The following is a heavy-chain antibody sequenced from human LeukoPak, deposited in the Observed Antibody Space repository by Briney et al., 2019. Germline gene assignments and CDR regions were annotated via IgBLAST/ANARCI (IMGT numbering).Heavy chain of an antibody. CDR2: ISSSGSTI. CDR1: GFTFSSYE. D-gene: IGHD3/OR15-3a*01. CDR3: ARQTGSGLFILP. V-gene: IGHV3-48*03. Sequence: GGSLRLSCAASGFTFSSYEMNWVRQAPGKGLEWVSYISSSGSTIYYADSVKGRFTFSRDNSKNTLFLQMQSLRAEDTAIYYCARQTGSGLFILPRGQGTLVTVSS. J-gene: IGHJ4*02.